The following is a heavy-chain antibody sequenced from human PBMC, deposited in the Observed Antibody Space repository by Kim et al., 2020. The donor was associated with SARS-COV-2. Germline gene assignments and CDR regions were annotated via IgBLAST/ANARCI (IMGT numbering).Heavy chain of an antibody. Sequence: ASVKVSCKASGYTFTSYAMHWVRQAPGQRLEWMGWINAGNGNTKYSQKFQGRVTITRDTSASTAYMELSSLRSEDTAVYYCASGPVAATDYYYGMDVWGQGTTVTVSS. D-gene: IGHD2-15*01. CDR2: INAGNGNT. CDR1: GYTFTSYA. V-gene: IGHV1-3*01. CDR3: ASGPVAATDYYYGMDV. J-gene: IGHJ6*02.